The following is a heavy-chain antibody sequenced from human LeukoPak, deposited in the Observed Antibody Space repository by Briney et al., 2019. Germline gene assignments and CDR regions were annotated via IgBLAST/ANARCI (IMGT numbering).Heavy chain of an antibody. CDR2: INPNSGGT. CDR1: GYTFTGYY. Sequence: ASVKVSCKASGYTFTGYYMHWVRQAPGQGLEWMGWINPNSGGTNYAQKFQGRVTMTRDTSISTAYMELSRLRSDVTAVYYCATLVVTAMYYFDYWGQGTLVTVSS. CDR3: ATLVVTAMYYFDY. V-gene: IGHV1-2*02. D-gene: IGHD2-21*02. J-gene: IGHJ4*02.